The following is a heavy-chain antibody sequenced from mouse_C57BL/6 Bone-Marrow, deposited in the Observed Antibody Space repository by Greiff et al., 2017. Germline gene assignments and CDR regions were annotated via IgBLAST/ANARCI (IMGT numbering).Heavy chain of an antibody. D-gene: IGHD2-4*01. V-gene: IGHV1-72*01. J-gene: IGHJ1*03. Sequence: QVQLQQPGAELVKPGASVKLSCKASGYTFTSYWMHWVKPRPGRGLEWIGRIDPNSGGTKYNEKFKSKATLTVDKSSCTAYMQLSSLTSEESAVSYWARSGDYDWYFDVWGTGPTGTVSS. CDR3: ARSGDYDWYFDV. CDR1: GYTFTSYW. CDR2: IDPNSGGT.